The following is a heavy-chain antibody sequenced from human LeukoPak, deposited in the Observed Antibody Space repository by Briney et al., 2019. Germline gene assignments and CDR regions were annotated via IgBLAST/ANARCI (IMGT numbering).Heavy chain of an antibody. V-gene: IGHV3-48*03. Sequence: AGGSLRLSCAASGFTFSSYEMNWVRQAPGKGLEWVSYISSRGSTIYYADSVKGRFTISRDNAKNSLYLQMNSLRAEDTAVYYCARDRDGYNCVFDYWGQGTLVTVSS. CDR1: GFTFSSYE. CDR2: ISSRGSTI. J-gene: IGHJ4*02. CDR3: ARDRDGYNCVFDY. D-gene: IGHD5-24*01.